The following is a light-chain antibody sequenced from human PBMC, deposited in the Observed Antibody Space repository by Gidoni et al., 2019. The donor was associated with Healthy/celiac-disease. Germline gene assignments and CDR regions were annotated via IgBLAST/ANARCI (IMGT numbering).Light chain of an antibody. J-gene: IGKJ2*01. CDR1: QSVSSN. Sequence: EIMMTQSPATLSVSPGERATLSCRARQSVSSNLAWYQQKPGQAPRLLIYGASTRATGIPARFSGSGSGTEFTLIFSSLQSEDFAVYYCQQYNNWPPGYTFGQGPKLEIK. CDR2: GAS. CDR3: QQYNNWPPGYT. V-gene: IGKV3-15*01.